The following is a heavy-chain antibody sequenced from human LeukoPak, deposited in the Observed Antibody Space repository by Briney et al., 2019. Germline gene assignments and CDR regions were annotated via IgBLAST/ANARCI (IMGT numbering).Heavy chain of an antibody. V-gene: IGHV4-39*01. CDR2: IYYSGST. J-gene: IGHJ4*02. D-gene: IGHD3-16*01. CDR3: ARHDSVDSIDY. Sequence: SETLSLTCTVSGGSISSSSYYWGWIRQPPGKGLEWIGSIYYSGSTYYNPSLKSRVTISVDTSKNQFSLKLSSVTAADMAVYYCARHDSVDSIDYWGQGTLVTVSS. CDR1: GGSISSSSYY.